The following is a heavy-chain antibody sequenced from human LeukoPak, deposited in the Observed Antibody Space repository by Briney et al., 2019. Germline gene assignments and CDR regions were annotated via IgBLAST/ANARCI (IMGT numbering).Heavy chain of an antibody. CDR2: ISAYNGNT. J-gene: IGHJ6*03. V-gene: IGHV1-18*01. CDR3: ARGPAVAGRTRYSYMDV. CDR1: GYTFTSYG. Sequence: GASVKVSCKASGYTFTSYGISWVRQAPGQGLEWMGWISAYNGNTNYAQKLQGRVTMTTDTSTSTAYMELRSLRSDDTAVYYCARGPAVAGRTRYSYMDVWGKGTTVTVSS. D-gene: IGHD6-19*01.